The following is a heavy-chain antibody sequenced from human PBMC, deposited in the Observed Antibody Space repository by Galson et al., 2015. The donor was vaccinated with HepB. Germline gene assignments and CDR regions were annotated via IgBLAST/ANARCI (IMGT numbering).Heavy chain of an antibody. D-gene: IGHD3-3*01. CDR3: ARVQGYYDFWSGYFDY. CDR1: GYTFTSYG. Sequence: SVKVSCKASGYTFTSYGISWVRQAPGQGLEWMGWISAYNGNTNYAQKLQGRVTMTTDTSTSTAYLELRSLRSDDTAVYYCARVQGYYDFWSGYFDYWGQGTLVTVSS. CDR2: ISAYNGNT. J-gene: IGHJ4*02. V-gene: IGHV1-18*01.